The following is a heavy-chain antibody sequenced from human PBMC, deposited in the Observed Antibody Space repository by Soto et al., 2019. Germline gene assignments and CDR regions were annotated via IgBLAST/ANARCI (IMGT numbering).Heavy chain of an antibody. V-gene: IGHV3-30-3*01. Sequence: PGGSQSLSCAASGFTFSSYAMHWVSQAPGKGLEWVAVISYDGSNKYYADSVKGRFTISRDNSKNTLYLQMNSLRAEDTAVYYCARDRQLPPYYYYGMDVWGQGTTVTVSS. CDR3: ARDRQLPPYYYYGMDV. D-gene: IGHD2-2*01. CDR2: ISYDGSNK. J-gene: IGHJ6*02. CDR1: GFTFSSYA.